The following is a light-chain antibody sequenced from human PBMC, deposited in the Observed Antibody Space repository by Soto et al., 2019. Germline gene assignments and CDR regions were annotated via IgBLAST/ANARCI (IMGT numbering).Light chain of an antibody. CDR2: DAS. Sequence: EIVLTQSPATLSLSPGETATLSCRASQSLRTNLVWYQQKPGQAPRLLIYDASNRATGIPARFSGSGSGTDFTLTISSLEPEDFAVYYSQQRNNWAITFGQGTRLEIK. CDR1: QSLRTN. CDR3: QQRNNWAIT. V-gene: IGKV3-11*01. J-gene: IGKJ5*01.